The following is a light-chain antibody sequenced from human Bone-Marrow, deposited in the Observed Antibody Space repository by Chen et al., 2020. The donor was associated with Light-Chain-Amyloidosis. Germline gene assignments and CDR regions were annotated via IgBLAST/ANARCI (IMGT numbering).Light chain of an antibody. Sequence: EIVLTQSPGTLSLSPGEGANLSCRASQTISSYYLTCYQQKFGQAPRLLIYGSSSRATGIPDRFTGSGSGTDFTLTINRLEPEDFAMYYCQQYGTSPLTFGGGTKVEIK. V-gene: IGKV3-20*01. J-gene: IGKJ4*01. CDR1: QTISSYY. CDR3: QQYGTSPLT. CDR2: GSS.